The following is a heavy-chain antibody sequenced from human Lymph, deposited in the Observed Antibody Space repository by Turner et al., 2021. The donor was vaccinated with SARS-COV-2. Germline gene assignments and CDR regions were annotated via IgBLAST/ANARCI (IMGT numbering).Heavy chain of an antibody. CDR1: ELTFDDYG. Sequence: ELQLVASGVGEVRPRGSLRLSCSASELTFDDYGMNWVRQALGKGLGWVSSINWNGGSIGYADSVKGRFTISRDKAKNSLYLQMNSLRAEDTAFYHCARGTGATDYWGQGTLVTVSS. V-gene: IGHV3-20*01. CDR3: ARGTGATDY. D-gene: IGHD1-26*01. CDR2: INWNGGSI. J-gene: IGHJ4*02.